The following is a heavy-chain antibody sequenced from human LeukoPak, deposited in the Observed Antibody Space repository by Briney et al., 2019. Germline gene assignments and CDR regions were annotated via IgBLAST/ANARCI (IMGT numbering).Heavy chain of an antibody. CDR1: GGSISRYY. J-gene: IGHJ3*02. CDR2: IYSSGST. D-gene: IGHD3-22*01. Sequence: PSETLSLTCTVSGGSISRYYWSWIRQPAGKGLQWIGRIYSSGSTKYNPSLKSRVTMSVDTSKNQFSLNLSPVTAADTAVYYCVRDLAITTPDGFDIWGQGTMVTVS. V-gene: IGHV4-4*07. CDR3: VRDLAITTPDGFDI.